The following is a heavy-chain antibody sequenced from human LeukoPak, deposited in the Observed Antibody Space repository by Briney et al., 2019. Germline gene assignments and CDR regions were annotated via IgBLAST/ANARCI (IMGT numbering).Heavy chain of an antibody. CDR2: ISGSGDTK. Sequence: GGSLRLSCVASGFTFSSCAMSWVRQAPGKGLEWVSRISGSGDTKYYADSVKGRFTISRDNSENTMYLQMNSLRAEDTAVYFCARHDSFIPYWGQGTLVTVTS. V-gene: IGHV3-23*01. CDR3: ARHDSFIPY. D-gene: IGHD3-16*02. CDR1: GFTFSSCA. J-gene: IGHJ4*02.